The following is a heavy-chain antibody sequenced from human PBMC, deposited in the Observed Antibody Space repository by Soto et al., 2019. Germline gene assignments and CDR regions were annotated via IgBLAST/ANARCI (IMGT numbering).Heavy chain of an antibody. CDR1: GYSFTSYG. CDR2: ITAENGNT. J-gene: IGHJ4*02. CDR3: ARVVLDWLPTSGFDY. V-gene: IGHV1-18*04. Sequence: QIQLVQSGAEVKKPGASVKVSCKASGYSFTSYGITWVRQAPGQGPEWLGWITAENGNTNYAQKYQGRSTMTTATSTNTAFMELRGMRSDDTAVYYFARVVLDWLPTSGFDYWGQGTLVTVSS. D-gene: IGHD5-12*01.